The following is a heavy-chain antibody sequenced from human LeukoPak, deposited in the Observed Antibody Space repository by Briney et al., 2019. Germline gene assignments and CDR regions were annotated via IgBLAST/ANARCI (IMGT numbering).Heavy chain of an antibody. CDR3: ARVLYRSSWYWFDP. CDR1: GYTFTSYD. D-gene: IGHD6-13*01. Sequence: ASVQVSCKASGYTFTSYDINWVRQATGQGLEWMGWMNPNSGNTGYAQKFQGRVAMTRNTSISTAYMELSSLRSEDTAVYYCARVLYRSSWYWFDPWGQGTLVTVSS. J-gene: IGHJ5*02. CDR2: MNPNSGNT. V-gene: IGHV1-8*01.